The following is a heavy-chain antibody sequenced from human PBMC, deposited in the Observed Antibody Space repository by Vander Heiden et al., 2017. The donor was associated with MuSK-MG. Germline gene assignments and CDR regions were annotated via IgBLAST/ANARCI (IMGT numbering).Heavy chain of an antibody. D-gene: IGHD3-10*01. J-gene: IGHJ4*02. CDR3: AKSGSAAPGGTYYFDY. CDR1: GFTFSTYA. Sequence: QVQLVESGGGVVQPGRSLRLSCAVSGFTFSTYAIHWVRQAPGKGLEWVAVLSYDETNKYYADSVKGRFTISRDNSKSTLYLQMSSLRAEDTAVYYCAKSGSAAPGGTYYFDYWGQGTLVTVSS. V-gene: IGHV3-30-3*02. CDR2: LSYDETNK.